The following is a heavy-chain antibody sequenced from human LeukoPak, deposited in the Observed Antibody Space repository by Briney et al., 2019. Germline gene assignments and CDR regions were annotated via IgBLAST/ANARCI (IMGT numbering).Heavy chain of an antibody. CDR2: INWNGGST. CDR3: ARVSYARGYYYYYMDV. CDR1: GFTFDDYG. J-gene: IGHJ6*03. V-gene: IGHV3-20*04. Sequence: GGSLRLSCAASGFTFDDYGMSWVRQAPGKGLEWVSGINWNGGSTGYADSVKGRFTISRDNAKNSLYLQMNSLRAEDTALYYCARVSYARGYYYYYMDVWGKGTTVTVSS. D-gene: IGHD3-16*01.